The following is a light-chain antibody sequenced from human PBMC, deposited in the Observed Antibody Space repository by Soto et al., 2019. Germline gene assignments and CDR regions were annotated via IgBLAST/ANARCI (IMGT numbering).Light chain of an antibody. V-gene: IGLV2-14*01. Sequence: QYALTQPASVSGSPGQSITISCTGTSSDVGHYNYVSWYQQYPGKAPKLMIYDVNTRPSGVSNRFSGSKSGNTASLTISGLQAEDEADYYCCSYTSSSTRIFGGGTKLTVL. CDR2: DVN. J-gene: IGLJ2*01. CDR3: CSYTSSSTRI. CDR1: SSDVGHYNY.